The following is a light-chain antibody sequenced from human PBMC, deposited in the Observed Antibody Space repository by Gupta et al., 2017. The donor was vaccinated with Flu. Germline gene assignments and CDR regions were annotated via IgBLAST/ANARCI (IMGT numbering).Light chain of an antibody. CDR3: AVWDDSLNGHYV. Sequence: SSNIGSYTVDWYQQLPGTAPKLLIYDNSQRPSGVPVRFSGSKSGTSASLAISGLQSEDEADYYCAVWDDSLNGHYVFGSGTKVTVL. CDR2: DNS. J-gene: IGLJ1*01. CDR1: SSNIGSYT. V-gene: IGLV1-44*01.